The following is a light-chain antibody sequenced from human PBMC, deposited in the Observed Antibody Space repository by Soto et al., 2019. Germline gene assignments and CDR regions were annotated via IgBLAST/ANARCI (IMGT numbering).Light chain of an antibody. CDR3: QQYGSSPPDT. CDR1: QSVSSSY. J-gene: IGKJ4*01. Sequence: EIVLTQSPGTLSLSPGERATLSCRASQSVSSSYLAWYQQKPGQAPRLLIYGASSRATGIPDRSSGSGSGTDFTLTISRLEPEDFAVYYCQQYGSSPPDTFGGGTKVDIK. V-gene: IGKV3-20*01. CDR2: GAS.